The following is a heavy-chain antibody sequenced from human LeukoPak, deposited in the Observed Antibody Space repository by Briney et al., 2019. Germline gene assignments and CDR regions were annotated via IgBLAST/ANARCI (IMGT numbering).Heavy chain of an antibody. Sequence: GGSLRLSCAASGRTFDDYAMHWVRQAPGKGLEWVSLISWDGGSTYYADSVKGRFTISRDNSKNSLYLQMNSLRAEDTALYYCAKDKGYGSGSYPYYYYGMDVWGKGTTVTVSS. CDR2: ISWDGGST. CDR1: GRTFDDYA. J-gene: IGHJ6*04. V-gene: IGHV3-43D*04. CDR3: AKDKGYGSGSYPYYYYGMDV. D-gene: IGHD3-10*01.